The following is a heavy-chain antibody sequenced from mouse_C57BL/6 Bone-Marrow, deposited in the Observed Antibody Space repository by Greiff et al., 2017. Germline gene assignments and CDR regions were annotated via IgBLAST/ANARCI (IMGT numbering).Heavy chain of an antibody. D-gene: IGHD1-1*01. J-gene: IGHJ1*03. CDR1: GYTFTSYG. Sequence: SGAELARPGASVKLSCKASGYTFTSYGISWVKQRTGQGLAWIGEIYPRSGNTYYHEKFKGKATLTADKSYSTAYMELRSLTSEVSTVYFCSRGDYYGSSYGYWYFDVWGTGTTVTVSS. CDR2: IYPRSGNT. CDR3: SRGDYYGSSYGYWYFDV. V-gene: IGHV1-81*01.